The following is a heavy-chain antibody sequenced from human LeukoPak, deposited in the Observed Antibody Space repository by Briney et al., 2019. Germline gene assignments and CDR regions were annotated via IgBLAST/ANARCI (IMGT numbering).Heavy chain of an antibody. V-gene: IGHV4-61*02. CDR3: ARVGVAAGFDY. Sequence: SQTLSLTCTASGGSISSGNYYWIWIRQPAGKGLEWIGRIYSSGSTNYNPSLKSRVTISLDMSKNQFSLDLSSVTAADTAFYYCARVGVAAGFDYWGQGTLVTVSS. J-gene: IGHJ4*02. D-gene: IGHD6-13*01. CDR1: GGSISSGNYY. CDR2: IYSSGST.